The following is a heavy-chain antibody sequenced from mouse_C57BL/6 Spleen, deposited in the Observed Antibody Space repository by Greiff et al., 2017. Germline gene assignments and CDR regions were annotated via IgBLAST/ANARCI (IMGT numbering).Heavy chain of an antibody. CDR2: ISSGGDYI. CDR1: GFTFSSYA. D-gene: IGHD1-1*01. J-gene: IGHJ4*01. Sequence: EVKVVESGEGLVKPGGSLKLSCAASGFTFSSYAMSWVRQTPEKRLEWVAYISSGGDYIYYADTVKGRFTISRDNARNTLYLQMSSLKSEDTAMYYCTRDRVYYGSSFYYYAMDYWGQGTSVTVSS. V-gene: IGHV5-9-1*02. CDR3: TRDRVYYGSSFYYYAMDY.